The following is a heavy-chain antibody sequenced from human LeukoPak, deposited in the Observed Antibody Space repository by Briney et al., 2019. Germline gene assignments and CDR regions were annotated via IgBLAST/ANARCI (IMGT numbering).Heavy chain of an antibody. CDR1: GFTFSSYW. CDR3: ASGGTMVRGVIFY. Sequence: QPGGSPRLSCAASGFTFSSYWMHWVRQAPGKGLVWVSRINSDGSSTSYADSVKGRFTISRDNAKNTLYLQMSSLRAEDTAVYYCASGGTMVRGVIFYWGQGTLVTVSS. D-gene: IGHD3-10*01. CDR2: INSDGSST. J-gene: IGHJ4*02. V-gene: IGHV3-74*01.